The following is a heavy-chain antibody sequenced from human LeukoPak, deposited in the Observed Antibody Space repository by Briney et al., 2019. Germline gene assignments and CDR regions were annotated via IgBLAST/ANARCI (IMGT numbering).Heavy chain of an antibody. D-gene: IGHD4-11*01. V-gene: IGHV4-34*01. Sequence: SETLSLTCAVYGGSFSGYYWGWIRQPPGKGLEWIGEINHSGSTDYNSSLKSRVTISVDTSKNQFSLKLSSVTAADTAVYYCARLISVTTVPNWGQGTLVTVSS. J-gene: IGHJ4*02. CDR2: INHSGST. CDR1: GGSFSGYY. CDR3: ARLISVTTVPN.